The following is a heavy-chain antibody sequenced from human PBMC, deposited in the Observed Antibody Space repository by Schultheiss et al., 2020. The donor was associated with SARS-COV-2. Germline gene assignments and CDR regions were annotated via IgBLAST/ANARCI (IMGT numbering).Heavy chain of an antibody. V-gene: IGHV3-9*01. Sequence: GGSLRLSCAASGFTFDDYAMHWVRQAPGKGLEWVSGIRGNSGSIGYADSVKGRFTIARDNAKNSRYLQMNRRRAEDTAVDDGAKVGESSSWSGAFDYWGQGTLVTVSS. CDR3: AKVGESSSWSGAFDY. D-gene: IGHD6-13*01. J-gene: IGHJ4*02. CDR2: IRGNSGSI. CDR1: GFTFDDYA.